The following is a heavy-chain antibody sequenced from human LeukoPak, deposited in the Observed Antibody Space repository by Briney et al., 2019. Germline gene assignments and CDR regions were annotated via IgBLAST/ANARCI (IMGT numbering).Heavy chain of an antibody. CDR3: ARGVTMVRGAQVGSWFDP. CDR1: GGTFSSYA. CDR2: IIPIFGTA. J-gene: IGHJ5*02. V-gene: IGHV1-69*13. D-gene: IGHD3-10*01. Sequence: ASVTVSCKASGGTFSSYAISWVRQAPGQGLEWMGGIIPIFGTATYAQKFQGRVTITADESTSTAYMELSSLRSEDTAVYYCARGVTMVRGAQVGSWFDPWGQGTLVTVSS.